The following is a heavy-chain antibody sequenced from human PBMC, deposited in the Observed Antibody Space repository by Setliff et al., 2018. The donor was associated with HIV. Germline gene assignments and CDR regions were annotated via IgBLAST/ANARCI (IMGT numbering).Heavy chain of an antibody. CDR1: GFTFSDHY. J-gene: IGHJ4*02. CDR2: ISSGRIYT. V-gene: IGHV3-11*06. D-gene: IGHD3-3*01. CDR3: ARVGRITIFGVVIPQGFDY. Sequence: GGSLRLSCAASGFTFSDHYMTWIRQAPGKGLEWISFISSGRIYTNYVDSVKGRFTISRDNAKNSLYLQMNSLRAEDTAVYYCARVGRITIFGVVIPQGFDYWGQGTLVTVSS.